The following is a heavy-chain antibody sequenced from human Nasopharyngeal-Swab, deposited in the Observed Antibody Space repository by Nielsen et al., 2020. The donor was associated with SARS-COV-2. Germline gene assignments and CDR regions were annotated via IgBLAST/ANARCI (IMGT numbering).Heavy chain of an antibody. J-gene: IGHJ6*03. V-gene: IGHV1-18*01. CDR3: ARAKGRGYSYSWDYYYYMDV. CDR1: GYTFTSYG. D-gene: IGHD5-18*01. CDR2: ISAYNGNT. Sequence: ASVKTSGKASGYTFTSYGISWVRQAPGQGLEWMGWISAYNGNTNYAKKIQGRVTMTTDTSTSTAYMELRSLRSDDTAVYYCARAKGRGYSYSWDYYYYMDVWGKGTTVTVSS.